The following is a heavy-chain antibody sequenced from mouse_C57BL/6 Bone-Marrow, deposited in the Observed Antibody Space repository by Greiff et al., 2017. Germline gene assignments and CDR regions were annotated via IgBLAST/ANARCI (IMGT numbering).Heavy chain of an antibody. J-gene: IGHJ2*01. Sequence: EVQGVESGGGLVQPGGSLKLSCAASGFTFSDYYMYWVRQTPEQSLEWVAYISNGGGSTYYPDTVKGRFTISRDKAKNTLYLQMSRLKSEDTAMYYCAIYGNYGYWGQGTTLTVSS. CDR3: AIYGNYGY. V-gene: IGHV5-12*01. D-gene: IGHD2-1*01. CDR2: ISNGGGST. CDR1: GFTFSDYY.